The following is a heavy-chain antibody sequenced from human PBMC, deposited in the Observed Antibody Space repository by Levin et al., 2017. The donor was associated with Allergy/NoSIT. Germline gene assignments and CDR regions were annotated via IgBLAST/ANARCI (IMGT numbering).Heavy chain of an antibody. CDR3: GAEGRSYTPGY. CDR2: ISSGSSTI. V-gene: IGHV3-48*01. J-gene: IGHJ4*02. D-gene: IGHD3-16*02. Sequence: GESLKISCAASGFTFSSYSMNWVRQAPGKGLEWLSSISSGSSTIYYADSVKGRFTISRDNAKNSLSLQMNSLRAEDTAVYYCGAEGRSYTPGYWGQGTLVTVSS. CDR1: GFTFSSYS.